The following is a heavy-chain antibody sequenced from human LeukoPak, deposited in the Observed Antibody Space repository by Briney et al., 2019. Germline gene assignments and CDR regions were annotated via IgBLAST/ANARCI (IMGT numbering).Heavy chain of an antibody. Sequence: SETLSLTCAVYGGSFSGYYWSWIRQPPGKGLEWIGEINHSGSTNYNPSLKSRVTMSVDTSKNQFSLKLSSVTAADTAVYYCARDSLTGAHDYWGQGTLVTVSS. J-gene: IGHJ4*02. V-gene: IGHV4-34*01. D-gene: IGHD7-27*01. CDR2: INHSGST. CDR3: ARDSLTGAHDY. CDR1: GGSFSGYY.